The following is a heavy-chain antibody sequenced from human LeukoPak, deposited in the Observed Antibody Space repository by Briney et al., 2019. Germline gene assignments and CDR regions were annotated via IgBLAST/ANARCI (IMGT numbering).Heavy chain of an antibody. V-gene: IGHV3-7*01. Sequence: GGSLRLSCAASGFTFSSYWMSWVRQAPGKGLEWVANIKQDGSEKYYVESVKGRFTISRDNAKNSLYLQMNSLRAEDTAVYYCQNGLYDSSAGGDRAEYFQHWGQGTLVTVSS. CDR3: QNGLYDSSAGGDRAEYFQH. D-gene: IGHD3-22*01. CDR1: GFTFSSYW. CDR2: IKQDGSEK. J-gene: IGHJ1*01.